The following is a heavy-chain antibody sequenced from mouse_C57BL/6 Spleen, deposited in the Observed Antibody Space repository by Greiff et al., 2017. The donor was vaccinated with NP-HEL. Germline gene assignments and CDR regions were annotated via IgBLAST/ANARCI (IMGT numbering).Heavy chain of an antibody. V-gene: IGHV1-55*01. CDR1: GYTFTSYW. J-gene: IGHJ3*01. Sequence: VQLQQPGAELVKPGASVKMSCKASGYTFTSYWITWVKQRPGQGLEWIGDIYPGSGSTNYNEKFKSKATLTVDTSSSTAYMQLSSLTSEDSAVYYCARKGDYYGPFAYWGQGTLVTVSA. D-gene: IGHD1-1*01. CDR3: ARKGDYYGPFAY. CDR2: IYPGSGST.